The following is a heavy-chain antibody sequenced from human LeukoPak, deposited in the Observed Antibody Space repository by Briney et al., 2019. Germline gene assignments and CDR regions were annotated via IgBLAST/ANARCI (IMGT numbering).Heavy chain of an antibody. J-gene: IGHJ5*02. CDR1: GGSISSYY. Sequence: SESLSLTCTVSGGSISSYYWNWIRQPPGKGLEWIGYIFYSGRTNYNPSLKSRVTISIDTSRNQFSLRLSSVTAADTAVYYCARDHCSGGSCYPGWFDPWGQGTLVTVSS. D-gene: IGHD2-15*01. CDR2: IFYSGRT. CDR3: ARDHCSGGSCYPGWFDP. V-gene: IGHV4-59*01.